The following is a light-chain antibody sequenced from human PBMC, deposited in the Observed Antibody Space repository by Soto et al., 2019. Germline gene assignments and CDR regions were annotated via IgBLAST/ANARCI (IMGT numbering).Light chain of an antibody. V-gene: IGLV4-69*01. Sequence: QPVLTQSPSASASLGASVKLTCTLSSGHSNSAIACHQQQPEKGPRYLMKVNSGGSHIKGDGIPDRFSGSSSGAERYLFISSLQSDDEADYYCQTWGTGSAIVVFGGGTQLTVL. CDR3: QTWGTGSAIVV. CDR1: SGHSNSA. J-gene: IGLJ7*01. CDR2: VNSGGSH.